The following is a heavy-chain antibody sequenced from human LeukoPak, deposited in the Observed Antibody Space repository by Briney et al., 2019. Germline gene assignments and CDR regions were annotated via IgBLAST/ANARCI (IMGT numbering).Heavy chain of an antibody. V-gene: IGHV4-59*01. CDR3: ARVASKGGMDV. J-gene: IGHJ6*02. CDR1: GGSIGSYH. CDR2: VHYTWNT. D-gene: IGHD5/OR15-5a*01. Sequence: SETLSLTCTVSGGSIGSYHWSWIRQPPGKGLEWIGHVHYTWNTKYNPSLTGRVSISLDRSKNQFSLSLTSVTAADTAVYYCARVASKGGMDVWGQGTTVTVSS.